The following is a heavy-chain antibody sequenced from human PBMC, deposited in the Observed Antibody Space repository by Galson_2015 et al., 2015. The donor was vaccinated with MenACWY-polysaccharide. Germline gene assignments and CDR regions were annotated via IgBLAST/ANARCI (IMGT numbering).Heavy chain of an antibody. CDR1: GGSFTNYF. Sequence: SETLSLTCAVYGGSFTNYFWTWIRQSPEKGLEWIAEINHAGRTTYNPTLRSRVTVSVDPSKNQLSINLTSVTAADTAVYYCARAWSSGYYSDYWGQGIPVTISS. CDR3: ARAWSSGYYSDY. CDR2: INHAGRT. J-gene: IGHJ4*02. V-gene: IGHV4-34*01. D-gene: IGHD3-22*01.